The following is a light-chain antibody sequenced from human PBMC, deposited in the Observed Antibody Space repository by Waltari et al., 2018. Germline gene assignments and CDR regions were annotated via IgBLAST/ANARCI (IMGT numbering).Light chain of an antibody. V-gene: IGLV8-61*01. CDR2: GTY. CDR3: AVSMRSGIWV. J-gene: IGLJ3*02. Sequence: QTVVTQEPSLSVSPGGTVTITCGLRSGPFSTTYHPYWFQQAPGQAPRTLIFGTYTRSSGVPDRFSGSILDNKAALTITGAQVDDESDYYCAVSMRSGIWVFGGGTKLTVL. CDR1: SGPFSTTYH.